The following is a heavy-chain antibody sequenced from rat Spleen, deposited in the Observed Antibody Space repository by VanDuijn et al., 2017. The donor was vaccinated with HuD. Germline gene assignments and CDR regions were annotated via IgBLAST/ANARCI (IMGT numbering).Heavy chain of an antibody. Sequence: EVQLVESGGGLVQPGRSLKLSCAASGFTFSDYNMAWVRQAPKKGLEWVATISYDDSSTYYRDSVKGRFTVSRDNAKNTLYLQMDSLRSEDTATYYCAKDRGSYYSGGFDYWGQGTLVTVSS. CDR3: AKDRGSYYSGGFDY. V-gene: IGHV5-7*01. D-gene: IGHD1-1*01. CDR2: ISYDDSST. J-gene: IGHJ3*01. CDR1: GFTFSDYN.